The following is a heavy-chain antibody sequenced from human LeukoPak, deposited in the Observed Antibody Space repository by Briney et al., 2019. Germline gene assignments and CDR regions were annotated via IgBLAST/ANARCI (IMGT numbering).Heavy chain of an antibody. D-gene: IGHD2-2*01. Sequence: PSETLSLTCTVSGGSISSYYWSWIRQPLGKGLEWIGYIYYSGSTNYNPSLKSRVTISVDTSKNQFSLKLSSVTAADTAVYYCARQLGYCSSTSCYYYYGMDVWGQGTTVTVSS. J-gene: IGHJ6*02. CDR1: GGSISSYY. V-gene: IGHV4-59*01. CDR3: ARQLGYCSSTSCYYYYGMDV. CDR2: IYYSGST.